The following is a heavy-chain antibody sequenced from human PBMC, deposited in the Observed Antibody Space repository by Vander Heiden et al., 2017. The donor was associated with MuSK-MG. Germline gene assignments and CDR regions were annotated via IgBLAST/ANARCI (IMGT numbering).Heavy chain of an antibody. Sequence: EVQLVESGGGLVQPGGSLRLSCAASGFTFRDHYMDWRRQAPGKGLEWVGRIRNKANSYTTEYAASVKGRFTISRDDLKNSLYLQMNSLKTDDTDVYFCARAPASVSSYYMDVWGKGTTVTVSS. J-gene: IGHJ6*03. CDR3: ARAPASVSSYYMDV. CDR1: GFTFRDHY. D-gene: IGHD6-6*01. CDR2: IRNKANSYTT. V-gene: IGHV3-72*01.